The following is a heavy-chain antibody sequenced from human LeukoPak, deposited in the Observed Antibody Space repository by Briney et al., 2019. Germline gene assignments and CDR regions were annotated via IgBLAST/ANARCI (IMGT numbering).Heavy chain of an antibody. CDR1: GYTFTTNG. J-gene: IGHJ3*02. D-gene: IGHD6-19*01. CDR3: ARLRGGIYSSRDAFDI. CDR2: ISPDNGDT. Sequence: ASVKVSCRASGYTFTTNGISWVRQAPGQGPEWMAWISPDNGDTKYAQEFQGRLTVTTDTSTSTAYMELRSLRSDGTAVYYCARLRGGIYSSRDAFDIWGQGTMVTVSS. V-gene: IGHV1-18*04.